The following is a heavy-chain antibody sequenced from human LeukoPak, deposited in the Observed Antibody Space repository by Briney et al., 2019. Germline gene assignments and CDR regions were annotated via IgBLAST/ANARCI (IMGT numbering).Heavy chain of an antibody. CDR2: ISGSGGST. Sequence: PGGSLRLSCAASGFTFSNYAMSWVRQAPGKGLEWVSAISGSGGSTYYADSVKGRFTISRDNSKNTLYLQMNSLRAEDTAVYYCAKRRTHIVVVPAAIGAFDIWGQGTMVTVSS. V-gene: IGHV3-23*01. D-gene: IGHD2-2*01. J-gene: IGHJ3*02. CDR3: AKRRTHIVVVPAAIGAFDI. CDR1: GFTFSNYA.